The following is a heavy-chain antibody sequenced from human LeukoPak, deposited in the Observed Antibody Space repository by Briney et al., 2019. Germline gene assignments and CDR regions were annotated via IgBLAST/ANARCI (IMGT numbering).Heavy chain of an antibody. D-gene: IGHD3-22*01. CDR2: IYHSGST. V-gene: IGHV4-34*01. Sequence: SETLSLTCAVYGGSFSGYYWSWIRQPPGRGLEWIGSIYHSGSTYYNPSLKSRVTISVDTSKNHFSLKLSSVTAADTAMYYCARHVDSSGYYTTAVDYWGQGTLVTVSS. J-gene: IGHJ4*02. CDR1: GGSFSGYY. CDR3: ARHVDSSGYYTTAVDY.